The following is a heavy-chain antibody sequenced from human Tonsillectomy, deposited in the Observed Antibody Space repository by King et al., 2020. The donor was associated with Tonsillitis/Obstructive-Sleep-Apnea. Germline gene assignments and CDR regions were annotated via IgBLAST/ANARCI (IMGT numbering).Heavy chain of an antibody. CDR3: AREGCSSTSCYYYYYSSMDV. J-gene: IGHJ6*02. V-gene: IGHV3-30*04. CDR1: GFTFSSYA. Sequence: QVQLVESGGGVVQPGRSLRLSCAASGFTFSSYAMHWVRQAPGKGLEWVAVMSYDGSNKYYADSVKGRFTISRDNSKNTLYLQMNSLRAEDTAVYYCAREGCSSTSCYYYYYSSMDVWGQGTTVTVSS. D-gene: IGHD2-2*01. CDR2: MSYDGSNK.